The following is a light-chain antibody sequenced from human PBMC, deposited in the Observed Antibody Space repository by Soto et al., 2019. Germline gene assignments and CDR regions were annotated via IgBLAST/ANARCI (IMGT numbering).Light chain of an antibody. CDR3: QQYGSSST. V-gene: IGKV3-20*01. CDR2: GAS. CDR1: QSVSSSY. J-gene: IGKJ5*01. Sequence: EIVLTPSPGTLSLSPGEVATVSCMASQSVSSSYLAWYQQKPGQAPRLLIYGASSRPTGIPDRFSGSGSGTDFTLTISRLEPEDFAVYYCQQYGSSSTFGQGTRLEIK.